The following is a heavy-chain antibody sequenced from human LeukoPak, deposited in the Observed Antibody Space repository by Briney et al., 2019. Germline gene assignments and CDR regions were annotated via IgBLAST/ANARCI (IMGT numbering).Heavy chain of an antibody. CDR1: GGSFSGYY. CDR3: ARGGCSDGSCYFKANWFDP. Sequence: SETLSLTCAVYGGSFSGYYWSWIRQPPGKGLEWIGEINHSGSTNYNPSLKSRVTISVDTSKNQFSLKLSSVTAADTAVYYCARGGCSDGSCYFKANWFDPWGQGTLVTVSS. J-gene: IGHJ5*02. CDR2: INHSGST. D-gene: IGHD2-15*01. V-gene: IGHV4-34*01.